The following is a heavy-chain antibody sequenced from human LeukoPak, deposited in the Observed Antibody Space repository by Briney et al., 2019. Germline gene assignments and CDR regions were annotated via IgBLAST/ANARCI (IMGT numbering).Heavy chain of an antibody. J-gene: IGHJ6*03. V-gene: IGHV3-53*01. CDR1: GFTVSSNY. Sequence: PGGSLRLSCAASGFTVSSNYMSWVRQAPGKGLEWVSVIYSGGSTYYADSVKGRFTISRDNSKNTLYLQMNSLRAEDTAVYYCARDVAYGSGSHHPYMAVWGKGTTVTVSS. CDR3: ARDVAYGSGSHHPYMAV. D-gene: IGHD3-10*01. CDR2: IYSGGST.